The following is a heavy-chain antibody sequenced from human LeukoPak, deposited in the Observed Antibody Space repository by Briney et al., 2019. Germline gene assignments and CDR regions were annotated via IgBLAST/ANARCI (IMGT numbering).Heavy chain of an antibody. J-gene: IGHJ4*02. V-gene: IGHV1-18*01. CDR1: GYTFTTYG. D-gene: IGHD6-6*01. CDR2: VSGYPGNT. CDR3: AGGEVSASLYYFDF. Sequence: ASVKVSCKTSGYTFTTYGVSWVRQAPGQGLEWMGWVSGYPGNTHYAERFQGTGTLTTDTSTTTVYMELTSLRSHDPAVLFRAGGEVSASLYYFDFWGQGTLVTVS.